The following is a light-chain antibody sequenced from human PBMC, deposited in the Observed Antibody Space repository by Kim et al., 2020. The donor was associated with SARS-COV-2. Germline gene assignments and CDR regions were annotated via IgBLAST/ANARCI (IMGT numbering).Light chain of an antibody. CDR2: AAS. V-gene: IGKV1-16*01. CDR3: QQYNTYTWT. Sequence: ASVGDRVTITCRASQGVANSLAWFQQKPGKAPKSLIYAASTLQSGVPSRFSGTGSRTYFTLTISSLQPEDSATYYCQQYNTYTWTVGQGTKVDIK. J-gene: IGKJ1*01. CDR1: QGVANS.